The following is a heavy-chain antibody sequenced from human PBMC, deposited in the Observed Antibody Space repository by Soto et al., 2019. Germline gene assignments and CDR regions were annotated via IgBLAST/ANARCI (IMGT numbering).Heavy chain of an antibody. CDR3: VNDSSTWLAYDY. CDR1: GFTFSSFA. Sequence: EVQLLESGGGLVQPGGSLRLSCAASGFTFSSFAMNWVRQAPGKGLEWVSVISGSGIATYYADSVKGRFTISRDDSKNTLYLQMNSLRADDTAVYYCVNDSSTWLAYDYWGQGTLVTVSS. CDR2: ISGSGIAT. J-gene: IGHJ4*02. D-gene: IGHD6-19*01. V-gene: IGHV3-23*01.